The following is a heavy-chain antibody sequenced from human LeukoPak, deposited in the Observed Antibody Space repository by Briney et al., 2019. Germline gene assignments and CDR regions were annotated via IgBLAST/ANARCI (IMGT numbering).Heavy chain of an antibody. CDR3: ARGAAADDWYFDL. J-gene: IGHJ2*01. D-gene: IGHD6-13*01. CDR2: IYYSGST. V-gene: IGHV4-59*08. CDR1: GGSFSGYY. Sequence: SETLSLTCAVYGGSFSGYYWSWIRQPPGKGLEWIGYIYYSGSTNYNPSLKSRVTISVDTSKNQFSLKLSSVTAADTAVYYCARGAAADDWYFDLWGRGTLVTVSS.